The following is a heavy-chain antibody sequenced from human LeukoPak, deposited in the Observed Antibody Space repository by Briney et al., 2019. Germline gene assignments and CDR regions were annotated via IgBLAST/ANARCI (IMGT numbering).Heavy chain of an antibody. V-gene: IGHV3-7*03. CDR2: IKQDEREK. CDR3: ARDRGTTPGIYYDMDV. CDR1: GFSLSGFW. J-gene: IGHJ6*03. Sequence: GGSLRLSCVASGFSLSGFWIRWVRQAPGKGLEWVAAIKQDEREKHYVASVKGRTTISRDNAQNSLYLQINSLRVGDSAVYYCARDRGTTPGIYYDMDVWGKGATVTVSS. D-gene: IGHD1-14*01.